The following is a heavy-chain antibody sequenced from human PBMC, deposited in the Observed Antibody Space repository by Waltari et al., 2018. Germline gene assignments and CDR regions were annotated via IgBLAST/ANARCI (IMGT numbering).Heavy chain of an antibody. CDR2: IDHSGST. J-gene: IGHJ4*02. CDR3: ARLIIASPDFDY. V-gene: IGHV4-4*02. Sequence: QVQLQESGPGLVKPSGTLSLTCAVSGGSISSSTWWSWVRQPPGKGLEWIGEIDHSGSTNYNPSLKGRVNISVDKSKNPFTLKLSSVTAADTAVYYCARLIIASPDFDYWGQGTLVTVSS. CDR1: GGSISSSTW. D-gene: IGHD3-3*02.